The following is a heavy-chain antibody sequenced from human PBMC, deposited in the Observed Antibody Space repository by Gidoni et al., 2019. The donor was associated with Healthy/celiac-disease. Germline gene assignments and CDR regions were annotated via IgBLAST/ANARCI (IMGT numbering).Heavy chain of an antibody. J-gene: IGHJ4*02. V-gene: IGHV3-30*18. Sequence: QVQLVESGGGVVQPGRSLRLSCAASGFTFSSYGMHWVRQAPGKGLEWVAVISYDGSNKYYADSVKGRFTISRDNSKNTLYLQMNSLRAEDTAVYYCAKDGGSGGGYWGQGTLVTVSS. CDR2: ISYDGSNK. D-gene: IGHD2-15*01. CDR1: GFTFSSYG. CDR3: AKDGGSGGGY.